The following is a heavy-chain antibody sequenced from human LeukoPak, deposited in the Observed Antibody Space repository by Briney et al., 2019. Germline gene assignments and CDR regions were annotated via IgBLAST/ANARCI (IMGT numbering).Heavy chain of an antibody. CDR2: INPNSGGT. J-gene: IGHJ4*02. V-gene: IGHV1-2*06. CDR3: ARLPESGAFDY. CDR1: GYTFTGYY. D-gene: IGHD3-10*01. Sequence: ASVKVSCKASGYTFTGYYMHWVRQAPGQGLEWMGRINPNSGGTNYAQKFQGRGTMTRDTSISTAYMELSRLRSDDTAVYYCARLPESGAFDYWGQGTLVTVSS.